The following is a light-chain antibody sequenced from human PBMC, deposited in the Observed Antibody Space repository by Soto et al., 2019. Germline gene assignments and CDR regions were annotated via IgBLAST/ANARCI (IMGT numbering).Light chain of an antibody. CDR2: KAS. CDR3: HQYSTYWT. J-gene: IGKJ1*01. V-gene: IGKV1-5*03. Sequence: DIQMTHSPSTLPASVGDRVTITCRASQSISSWLAWYQQKPGKAPKLLIYKASSLESGVPSRFSGSGSGTEFTLTISSLQPDDFATYYCHQYSTYWTFGQGTKVDIK. CDR1: QSISSW.